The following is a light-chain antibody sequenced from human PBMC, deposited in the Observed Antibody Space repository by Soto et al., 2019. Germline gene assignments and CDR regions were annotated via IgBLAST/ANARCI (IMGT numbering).Light chain of an antibody. V-gene: IGKV2-28*01. CDR2: LGS. CDR3: MQALQTWT. Sequence: DIVMTQSPLSLPVTPGEPASISCRSSQSLLHSNGYNYLDWYLQKPGQSPQLLSYLGSNRASGVPDRFSGSGSGTDFTLKISRVEAEDVGVYYCMQALQTWTFGQGTKGESK. CDR1: QSLLHSNGYNY. J-gene: IGKJ1*01.